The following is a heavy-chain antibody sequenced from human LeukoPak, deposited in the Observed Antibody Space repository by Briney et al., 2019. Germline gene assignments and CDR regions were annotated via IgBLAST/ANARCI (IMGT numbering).Heavy chain of an antibody. Sequence: ASVKVSCKASGYTFTGYYMHWVRQTPGQGIEWMGWINPNSGGTNYAQKFQGRVTMTSDTSISTAYMELSRLRSDDTAVYYCARDLFRDGDYSQWGQGTLVTVSS. CDR2: INPNSGGT. D-gene: IGHD4-17*01. V-gene: IGHV1-2*02. J-gene: IGHJ4*02. CDR3: ARDLFRDGDYSQ. CDR1: GYTFTGYY.